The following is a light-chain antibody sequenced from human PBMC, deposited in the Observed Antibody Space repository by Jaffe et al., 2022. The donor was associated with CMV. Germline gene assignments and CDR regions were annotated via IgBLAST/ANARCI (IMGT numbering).Light chain of an antibody. CDR2: NNN. J-gene: IGLJ3*02. CDR1: SPNIGGNT. Sequence: QSVLTQPPSASGTPGQRVTISCSGSSPNIGGNTVNWYQQLPGTAPKLLIFNNNQRPSGVPDRFSGSKSDTSASLAISGLQSEDEADYFCAAWDDRLDGPVFGGGTKLTVL. V-gene: IGLV1-44*01. CDR3: AAWDDRLDGPV.